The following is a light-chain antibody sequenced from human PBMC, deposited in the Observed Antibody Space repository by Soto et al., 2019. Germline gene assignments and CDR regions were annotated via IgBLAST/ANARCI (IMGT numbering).Light chain of an antibody. CDR1: QSVGSN. CDR2: GAS. CDR3: QQYNNWPPST. J-gene: IGKJ5*01. Sequence: TVVEMTTATVPVSGVEGGSLSWRARQSVGSNLSWYQQKPGQAPRLLIYGASTRATGIPARFSGSVSGTEFTLTISSLQSEDFAVYYCQQYNNWPPSTCGQGTQLEIK. V-gene: IGKV3-15*01.